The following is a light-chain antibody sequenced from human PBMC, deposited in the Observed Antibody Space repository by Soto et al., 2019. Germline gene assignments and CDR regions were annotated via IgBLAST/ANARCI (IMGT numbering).Light chain of an antibody. J-gene: IGKJ2*01. Sequence: EIVLTQSPATLSLSPGERATLSCRASQSVSSYLAWYQQKPGQAPRLLIYDASNRATGIPARFGGSGSGTYFTLTISSLEPEDFAVYYCQQRSNWPGTFGQGTKLEIK. CDR2: DAS. CDR1: QSVSSY. V-gene: IGKV3-11*01. CDR3: QQRSNWPGT.